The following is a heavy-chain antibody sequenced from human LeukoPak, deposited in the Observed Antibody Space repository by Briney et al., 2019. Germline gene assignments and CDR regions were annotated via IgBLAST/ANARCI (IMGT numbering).Heavy chain of an antibody. D-gene: IGHD2-2*02. CDR1: GGSFSGYY. V-gene: IGHV4-34*01. CDR2: INHSGST. Sequence: PSETLSLTCAVYGGSFSGYYWSWIRQPPGKGLEWIGEINHSGSTNYNPSLKSRVTISVDTSKNQFSLKLSSVTAADTAVYYCARDPPTYCSSTSCYRAAVFDIWGQGTMVTVSS. J-gene: IGHJ3*02. CDR3: ARDPPTYCSSTSCYRAAVFDI.